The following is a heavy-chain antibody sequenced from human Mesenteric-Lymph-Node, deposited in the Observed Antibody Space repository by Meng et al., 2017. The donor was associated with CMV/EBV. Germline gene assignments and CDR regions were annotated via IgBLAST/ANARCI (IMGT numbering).Heavy chain of an antibody. CDR2: ISAYNGNA. CDR3: ARVGVYCTAATCNEP. CDR1: GYSFTSYD. D-gene: IGHD2-8*02. V-gene: IGHV1-18*01. J-gene: IGHJ5*02. Sequence: ASVKVSCKASGYSFTSYDINWVRQATGQGLEWMGWISAYNGNADYAQKFQGRVTMTTDTPTNTGYMELRSLTSDDTAVYYCARVGVYCTAATCNEPWGQGTLVTVSS.